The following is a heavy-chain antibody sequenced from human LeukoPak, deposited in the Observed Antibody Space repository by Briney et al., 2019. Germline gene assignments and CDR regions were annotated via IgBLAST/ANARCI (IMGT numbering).Heavy chain of an antibody. CDR2: IYHSGST. D-gene: IGHD6-13*01. V-gene: IGHV4-4*02. CDR1: DGSISSSNW. J-gene: IGHJ4*02. CDR3: ARALGIAAAGMDY. Sequence: PSGTLSLTCAVSDGSISSSNWWSWVRQPPGKGLEWIGEIYHSGSTNYNPSLKSRVTISVDKSKNQFSLKLSSVTAADTAVYYCARALGIAAAGMDYWGQGTLVTVSS.